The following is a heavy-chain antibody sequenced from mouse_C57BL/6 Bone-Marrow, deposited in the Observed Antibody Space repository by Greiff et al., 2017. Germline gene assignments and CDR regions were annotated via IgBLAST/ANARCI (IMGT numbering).Heavy chain of an antibody. CDR1: GYTFTSYW. CDR3: ASYYRKRGFAY. V-gene: IGHV1-7*01. Sequence: QVHVKQSGAELAKPGASVKLSCKASGYTFTSYWMHWVKQRPGQGLEWIGYINPSSGYTKYNQKFKDKATLTADKSSSTAYMQLSSLTYEDSAVYYCASYYRKRGFAYWGQGTLVTVSA. J-gene: IGHJ3*01. CDR2: INPSSGYT. D-gene: IGHD2-14*01.